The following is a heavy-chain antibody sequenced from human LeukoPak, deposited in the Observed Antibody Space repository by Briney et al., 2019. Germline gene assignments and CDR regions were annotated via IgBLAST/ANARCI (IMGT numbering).Heavy chain of an antibody. V-gene: IGHV4-30-4*08. Sequence: SETLSLTCTVSGGSISSGDYYWSWIRQPPGTGLEWIGYIYYSGSTYYNPSLKSRVTISVDTSKNQFSLKLSSVTAADMAVYYCARAGYGDYKLDYWGQGTLVTVSS. CDR1: GGSISSGDYY. J-gene: IGHJ4*02. D-gene: IGHD4-17*01. CDR2: IYYSGST. CDR3: ARAGYGDYKLDY.